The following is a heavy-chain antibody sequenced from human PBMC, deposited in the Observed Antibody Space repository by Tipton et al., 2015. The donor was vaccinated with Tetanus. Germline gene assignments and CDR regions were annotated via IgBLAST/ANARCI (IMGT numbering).Heavy chain of an antibody. CDR2: ILYGKST. D-gene: IGHD3-3*01. CDR3: ARIHDFWSGYFGS. Sequence: TLSLTCSVSGGSVSSGSYYWSWVRQPPGKGLEYIGYILYGKSTHYNPSLKSRLTMSGDPAKNQFSLRLSSATVADAGVYYCARIHDFWSGYFGSWGRGSLFTLSP. J-gene: IGHJ4*02. CDR1: GGSVSSGSYY. V-gene: IGHV4-61*01.